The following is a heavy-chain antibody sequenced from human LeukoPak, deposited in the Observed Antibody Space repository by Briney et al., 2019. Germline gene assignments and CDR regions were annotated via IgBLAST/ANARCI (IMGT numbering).Heavy chain of an antibody. V-gene: IGHV3-30*04. CDR1: GFTFSSYA. J-gene: IGHJ4*02. CDR3: ARADIVVVPAAIMAGFFDY. D-gene: IGHD2-2*02. CDR2: ISYDGSNK. Sequence: VGSLRLSCAASGFTFSSYAMHGVRQAPGKGLEWVAVISYDGSNKYYANSVKGRFTISRDNSKNTLYLQMNSLRAEDTAVYYCARADIVVVPAAIMAGFFDYWGQGTLVTVSS.